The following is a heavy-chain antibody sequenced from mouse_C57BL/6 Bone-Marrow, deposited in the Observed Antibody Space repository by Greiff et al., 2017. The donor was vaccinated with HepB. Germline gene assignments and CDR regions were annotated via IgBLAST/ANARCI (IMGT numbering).Heavy chain of an antibody. CDR2: ITHSGET. D-gene: IGHD3-2*02. Sequence: QLQESGPGLVKPSQSLFLSCSTTGFPFTSGYYRILIRQPPGNLLEWMGNITHSGETFYNPSLQSPIAITRETSKNPFFLQLNSVTTEDTAMYYCAGDRSRQLKLSWFAYWGQGTLVTVSA. CDR1: GFPFTSGYY. V-gene: IGHV12-3*01. CDR3: AGDRSRQLKLSWFAY. J-gene: IGHJ3*01.